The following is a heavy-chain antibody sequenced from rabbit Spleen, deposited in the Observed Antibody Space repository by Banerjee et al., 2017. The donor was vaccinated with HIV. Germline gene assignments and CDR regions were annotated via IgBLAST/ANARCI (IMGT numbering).Heavy chain of an antibody. CDR1: GFSFIAGYY. CDR3: ARDGAGGSYFAL. D-gene: IGHD8-1*01. Sequence: QSLEESGGDLVKPGASLTLTCTASGFSFIAGYYMNWVRQAPGKGLEWIGYIDPVFGITYYASWVNGRFSISRENAQNTVFLQMTSLTAADTATYFCARDGAGGSYFALWGPGTLVTVS. CDR2: IDPVFGIT. V-gene: IGHV1S40*01. J-gene: IGHJ4*01.